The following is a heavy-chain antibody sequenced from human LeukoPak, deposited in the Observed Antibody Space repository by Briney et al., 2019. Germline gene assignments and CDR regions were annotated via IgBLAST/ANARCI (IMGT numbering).Heavy chain of an antibody. V-gene: IGHV3-53*01. CDR2: IYSGGST. Sequence: GGSLRLSCAASGFTVSSNYMSWVRQAPGKGLEWVSVIYSGGSTYYADSVKGRFTISRDNSKNTLYLQMNSLRAEDTAVYYCARVSAAGTFQVGYWGQGTLVTVSS. D-gene: IGHD6-13*01. J-gene: IGHJ4*02. CDR3: ARVSAAGTFQVGY. CDR1: GFTVSSNY.